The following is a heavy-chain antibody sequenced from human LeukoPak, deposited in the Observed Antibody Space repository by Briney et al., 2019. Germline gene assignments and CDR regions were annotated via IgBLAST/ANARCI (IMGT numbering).Heavy chain of an antibody. V-gene: IGHV3-30*02. J-gene: IGHJ4*02. CDR3: AKGVLGLRLGELSIDY. D-gene: IGHD3-16*02. CDR2: IRYDGSNK. CDR1: GFTFSSYG. Sequence: GGSLRLSCAASGFTFSSYGMHWVRQAPGKGLEWVAFIRYDGSNKYYADSVKGRFTISRDNSKNTLYLQMNSLRAEDTAVYYCAKGVLGLRLGELSIDYWGQGTLVTVSS.